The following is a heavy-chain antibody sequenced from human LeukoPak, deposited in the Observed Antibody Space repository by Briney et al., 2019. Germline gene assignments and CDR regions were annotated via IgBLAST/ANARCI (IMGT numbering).Heavy chain of an antibody. J-gene: IGHJ4*02. Sequence: PSETLSLTCAVYGGSFSGYYWSWIRQPAGKGLEWIGRTSASGNTNYNPSLKSRVTMSADTSKNQFSLKLTSVTAADTAVYYCAREATMAVWGQGTLVTVSS. CDR2: TSASGNT. CDR3: AREATMAV. V-gene: IGHV4-4*07. CDR1: GGSFSGYY. D-gene: IGHD3-10*01.